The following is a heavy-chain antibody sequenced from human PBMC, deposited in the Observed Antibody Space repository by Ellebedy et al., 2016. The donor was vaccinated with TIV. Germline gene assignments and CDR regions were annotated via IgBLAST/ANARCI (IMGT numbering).Heavy chain of an antibody. CDR2: IAYDGSDK. CDR3: VRDGRTWDCSNCDDAFDI. CDR1: GFSFETYG. D-gene: IGHD4-11*01. Sequence: GESLKISCGGSGFSFETYGMHWVRQTPGKGLEWVAVIAYDGSDKHYADSVKGRFTISRDNSKNTPYVQMNSLRAEDTAVYYCVRDGRTWDCSNCDDAFDIWGLGTMVTVSS. J-gene: IGHJ3*02. V-gene: IGHV3-30*03.